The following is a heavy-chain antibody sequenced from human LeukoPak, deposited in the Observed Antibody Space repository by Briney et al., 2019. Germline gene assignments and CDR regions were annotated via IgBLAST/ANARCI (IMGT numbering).Heavy chain of an antibody. D-gene: IGHD3-22*01. CDR3: TKSSTMIVLPHFDY. J-gene: IGHJ4*02. Sequence: GGSLRLSCTASGFTFGDYAMSWFRQAPGKGLEWVGFIRSKAYGGTTEYAASVKGRFTISRDDSKSIAYLQMNSLKTEDTAVYYCTKSSTMIVLPHFDYWGQGTLVTVSS. CDR2: IRSKAYGGTT. V-gene: IGHV3-49*03. CDR1: GFTFGDYA.